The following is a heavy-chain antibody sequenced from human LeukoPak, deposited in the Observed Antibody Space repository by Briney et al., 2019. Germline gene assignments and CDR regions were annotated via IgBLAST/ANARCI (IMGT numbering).Heavy chain of an antibody. V-gene: IGHV4-4*02. CDR2: IYHSGSI. J-gene: IGHJ4*02. CDR3: AREDGRDFDH. Sequence: PSGTLSLTCGVSGGSVINTNWWPWVRPPPGQGLEWIGEIYHSGSINYNPALKSRVTISVDKSKNQFSLKLSSVTAADTAVYYCAREDGRDFDHWGQGTLVAVSS. CDR1: GGSVINTNW. D-gene: IGHD1-14*01.